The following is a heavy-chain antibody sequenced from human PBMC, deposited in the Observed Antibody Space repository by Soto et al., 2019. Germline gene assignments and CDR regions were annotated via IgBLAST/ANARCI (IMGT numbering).Heavy chain of an antibody. CDR2: IIPIFGTA. CDR1: GGTFSSYA. D-gene: IGHD2-8*01. CDR3: ARGGGYCTNGVCYDNGMDV. Sequence: QVQLVQSGAEVKKPGSSVKVSCKASGGTFSSYAISWVRQAPGQGLEWMGGIIPIFGTANYAQKFQGRVTITADESTSTAYMELSSLRSEDTAVYYCARGGGYCTNGVCYDNGMDVWGQGTTVTVSS. J-gene: IGHJ6*02. V-gene: IGHV1-69*01.